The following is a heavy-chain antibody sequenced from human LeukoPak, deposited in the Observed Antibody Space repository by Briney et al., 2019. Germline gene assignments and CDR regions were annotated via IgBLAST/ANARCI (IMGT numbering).Heavy chain of an antibody. Sequence: PSETLSLTCTVSGGSISSSSYYWGWIRQPPGKGLEWIGSIYYSGSTYYNPSLNSRVTISVDTSKNQFSLKLSSVTAADTAVYYCARQDLEEGDFDYWGQGTLVTVSS. CDR2: IYYSGST. CDR1: GGSISSSSYY. D-gene: IGHD1-1*01. V-gene: IGHV4-39*01. J-gene: IGHJ4*02. CDR3: ARQDLEEGDFDY.